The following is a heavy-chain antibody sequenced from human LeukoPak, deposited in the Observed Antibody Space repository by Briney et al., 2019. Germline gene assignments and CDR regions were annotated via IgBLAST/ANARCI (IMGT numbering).Heavy chain of an antibody. CDR3: ARDRIVANRGSTPGCLDP. Sequence: GASVKVSCKASGYTFTSYYMHWVRQAPGQGLEWMGTIDPSSSSTSFARNFQGRVTMTRDTSTTTVYMELSSLRSEDTAVYFCARDRIVANRGSTPGCLDPWGQGTLVTVSS. V-gene: IGHV1-46*01. CDR2: IDPSSSST. CDR1: GYTFTSYY. J-gene: IGHJ5*02. D-gene: IGHD5-12*01.